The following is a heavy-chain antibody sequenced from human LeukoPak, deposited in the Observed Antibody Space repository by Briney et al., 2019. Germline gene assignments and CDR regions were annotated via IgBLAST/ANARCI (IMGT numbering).Heavy chain of an antibody. CDR3: AKDRYSYYDSSGYYYYDF. D-gene: IGHD3-22*01. V-gene: IGHV3-23*01. Sequence: GGSLRLSCAASGFTFSSYAMSWVRQAPGKGLEWVSAISGSGRSTHYADSVKGRFTISRDKAKNTLSLKMNSLRAEDTAVYYCAKDRYSYYDSSGYYYYDFWGQGTLVTVSS. J-gene: IGHJ4*02. CDR1: GFTFSSYA. CDR2: ISGSGRST.